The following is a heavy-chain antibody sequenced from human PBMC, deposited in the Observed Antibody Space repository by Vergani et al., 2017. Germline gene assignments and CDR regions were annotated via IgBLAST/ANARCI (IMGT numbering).Heavy chain of an antibody. CDR2: ISSSSSYT. Sequence: EVQLVESGGGLVQPGGSLRLSCAASGFTFSSYAMSWVRQAPGKGLEWVSYISSSSSYTNYADSVKCRFTISRDNAKNSLYLQMNSLRAEDTAVYYCARDGYSSSWYADYYYYYMDVWGKGTTVTVSS. V-gene: IGHV3-48*04. J-gene: IGHJ6*03. CDR3: ARDGYSSSWYADYYYYYMDV. D-gene: IGHD6-13*01. CDR1: GFTFSSYA.